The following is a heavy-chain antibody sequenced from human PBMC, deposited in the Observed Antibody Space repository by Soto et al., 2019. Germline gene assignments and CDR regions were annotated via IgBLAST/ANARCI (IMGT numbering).Heavy chain of an antibody. CDR2: ISAYNGST. Sequence: GASVKVSCKASGYTFTSYGISWVRQAPGQGLEWMGWISAYNGSTNYAQKLQGRVTMTTDTSTSTAYMELRSLRSDDTAVYYCARDYHDSSSVCHDYWGQGTLVTVSS. D-gene: IGHD6-6*01. V-gene: IGHV1-18*01. CDR3: ARDYHDSSSVCHDY. J-gene: IGHJ4*02. CDR1: GYTFTSYG.